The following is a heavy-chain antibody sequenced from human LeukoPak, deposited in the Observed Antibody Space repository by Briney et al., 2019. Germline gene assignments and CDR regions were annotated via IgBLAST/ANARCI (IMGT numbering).Heavy chain of an antibody. CDR2: IRSKANSYAT. D-gene: IGHD1-7*01. CDR3: TRLRELIENYYYYYYMDV. Sequence: GGSLRLSCAASGFTFSGSAMHWVRQASGKGLEWVGRIRSKANSYATAYAASVKGRFTISRDDSKNTAYLQMNSLKTEDTAVYYCTRLRELIENYYYYYYMDVWGKGTTVTVSS. J-gene: IGHJ6*03. CDR1: GFTFSGSA. V-gene: IGHV3-73*01.